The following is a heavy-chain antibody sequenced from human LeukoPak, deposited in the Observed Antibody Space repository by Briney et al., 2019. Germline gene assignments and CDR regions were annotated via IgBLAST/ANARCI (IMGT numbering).Heavy chain of an antibody. Sequence: GGSLRFSGSGYDFTGYGNYMNRVAKGPGKGWKGDAIIYNGGSKYYADSVKGRFYIYRDNAKNTLYLQMNSLRAEDTAVYYCARSSLWGSFDYWGQGTQVTVSS. J-gene: IGHJ4*02. CDR1: DFTGYGNY. V-gene: IGHV3-53*01. CDR3: ARSSLWGSFDY. CDR2: IYNGGSK. D-gene: IGHD7-27*01.